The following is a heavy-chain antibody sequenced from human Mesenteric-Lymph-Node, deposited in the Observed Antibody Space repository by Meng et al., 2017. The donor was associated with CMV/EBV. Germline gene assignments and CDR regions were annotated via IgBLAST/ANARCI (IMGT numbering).Heavy chain of an antibody. D-gene: IGHD3-3*01. CDR2: IIPLLDES. CDR1: GGTFSSYT. J-gene: IGHJ6*02. CDR3: ARDFGNTFFGYGMDV. Sequence: SVKVSCKASGGTFSSYTIAWVRQAPGQGLEWMGRIIPLLDESNYTQEFQGRLTITADRSTTTAYMELSSLRSEDTAVYYCARDFGNTFFGYGMDVWGQGTTVTVSS. V-gene: IGHV1-69*08.